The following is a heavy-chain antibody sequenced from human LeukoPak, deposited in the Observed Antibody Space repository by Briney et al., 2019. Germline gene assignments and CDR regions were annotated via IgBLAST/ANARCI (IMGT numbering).Heavy chain of an antibody. J-gene: IGHJ4*02. V-gene: IGHV3-30*02. Sequence: GGSLRLSCVASGFNFNTYGMHWVRQAPGKGLEWVAFIRRDESDKYYTESVKGRFTISRDNSKNTMYLQMDNLRPEDTAVYYCTREGDFDYWGQGILVTVSS. CDR1: GFNFNTYG. D-gene: IGHD1-26*01. CDR3: TREGDFDY. CDR2: IRRDESDK.